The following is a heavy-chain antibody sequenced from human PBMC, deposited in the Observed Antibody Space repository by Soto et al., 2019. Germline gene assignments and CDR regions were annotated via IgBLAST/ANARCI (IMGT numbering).Heavy chain of an antibody. V-gene: IGHV3-21*01. Sequence: EVQLVESGGGLVKPGGSLRLSCAASGFTFSSYSMNWVRQAPGKGLEWVSSISSSSSYIYYADSVKGRFTISRDNAKNSLYLQMNSLRAEDTPVYYCARDYYVDTAMVRADIWGQGTMVTVSS. CDR1: GFTFSSYS. J-gene: IGHJ3*02. CDR3: ARDYYVDTAMVRADI. CDR2: ISSSSSYI. D-gene: IGHD5-18*01.